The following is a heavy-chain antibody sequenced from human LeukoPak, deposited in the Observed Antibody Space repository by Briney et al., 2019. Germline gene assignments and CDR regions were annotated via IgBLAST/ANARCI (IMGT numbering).Heavy chain of an antibody. CDR3: ASGTGAGWAAAGTCDY. Sequence: PGGSLRLSCAASGFTFSSYSMNWVRQAPGKGLEWVSSISSSSSYIYYADSVKGRFTISRDNAKNSLYLQMNSLRAEDTAVYYCASGTGAGWAAAGTCDYWGQGTLVTVSS. V-gene: IGHV3-21*01. D-gene: IGHD6-13*01. CDR2: ISSSSSYI. J-gene: IGHJ4*02. CDR1: GFTFSSYS.